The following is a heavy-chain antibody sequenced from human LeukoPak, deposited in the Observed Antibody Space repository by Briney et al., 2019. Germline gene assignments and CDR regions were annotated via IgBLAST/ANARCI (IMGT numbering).Heavy chain of an antibody. CDR3: ARGESSYCSGGCYFAS. CDR1: GFTFDDYA. CDR2: VSSGSSTI. D-gene: IGHD2-21*02. V-gene: IGHV3-11*04. Sequence: KAGGSLRLSCAASGFTFDDYAMSWVRQAPGKALEWVPYVSSGSSTIYYADSVKGRFTVSRDNGKRSLYLHMNSLRAEDTAMYYCARGESSYCSGGCYFASWGQGTLVTISS. J-gene: IGHJ5*01.